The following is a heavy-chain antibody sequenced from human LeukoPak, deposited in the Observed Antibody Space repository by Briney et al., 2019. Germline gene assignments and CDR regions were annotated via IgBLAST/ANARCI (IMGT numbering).Heavy chain of an antibody. D-gene: IGHD6-13*01. CDR3: ARGTRSSWPTFDY. V-gene: IGHV3-66*01. Sequence: GGSLRLSCAASGFTVSSNYMSWVRQAPGKGLEWVSVTYSGGSTYYADSVKGRFTISRDNSKNTLYLQMNSLRAEDTAVYYCARGTRSSWPTFDYWGQGTLVTVSS. J-gene: IGHJ4*02. CDR2: TYSGGST. CDR1: GFTVSSNY.